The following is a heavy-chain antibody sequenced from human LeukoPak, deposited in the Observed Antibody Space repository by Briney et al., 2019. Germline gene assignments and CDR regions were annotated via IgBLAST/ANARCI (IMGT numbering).Heavy chain of an antibody. Sequence: SETLSLTCTVSGDSVSSYYWAWIRQPAGKGLEWIGRIYSSGTTHYNPSLKSRVTMSVDTSKNQFTLKLSSVTAADTAVYYCAREASSRPFDYWGQGTLVTVSS. J-gene: IGHJ4*02. CDR3: AREASSRPFDY. CDR1: GDSVSSYY. D-gene: IGHD1-26*01. CDR2: IYSSGTT. V-gene: IGHV4-4*07.